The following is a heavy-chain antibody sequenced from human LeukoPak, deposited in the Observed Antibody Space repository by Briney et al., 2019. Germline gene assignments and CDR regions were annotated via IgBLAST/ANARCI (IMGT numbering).Heavy chain of an antibody. D-gene: IGHD3-22*01. CDR2: IYTGGNT. V-gene: IGHV3-53*01. J-gene: IGHJ4*02. Sequence: GGSLKLSCAASGFTVDSNYLSWVRQAPGKGLEWVSTIYTGGNTYYAASVKGRFTISRDFSKNTVFLHMNSLRAEDTAMYYCARGDDSGYYDYFDYWGQGALVTVSS. CDR3: ARGDDSGYYDYFDY. CDR1: GFTVDSNY.